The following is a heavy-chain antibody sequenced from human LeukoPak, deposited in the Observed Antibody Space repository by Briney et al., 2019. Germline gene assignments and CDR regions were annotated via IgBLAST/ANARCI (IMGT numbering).Heavy chain of an antibody. D-gene: IGHD3-16*01. Sequence: GGSLRLSCEASGFPFSNYYMTWGRQAPGKGLEWVASIRQDGSDTYYGDSVKGRFTVSRDKAKNSLFMEMTSMRGDDTAVYYCTGGENQFGGALWLDPWGQGTLVTVSS. J-gene: IGHJ5*02. CDR2: IRQDGSDT. CDR1: GFPFSNYY. V-gene: IGHV3-7*01. CDR3: TGGENQFGGALWLDP.